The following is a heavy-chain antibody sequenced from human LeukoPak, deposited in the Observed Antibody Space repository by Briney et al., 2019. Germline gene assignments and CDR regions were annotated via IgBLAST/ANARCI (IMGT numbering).Heavy chain of an antibody. CDR2: ISGYGGNT. V-gene: IGHV1-18*01. CDR3: ARPVVAGNFDY. CDR1: GYTFTSYG. D-gene: IGHD6-19*01. Sequence: ASVKVSCKASGYTFTSYGISWVRQAPGQGLEWMGWISGYGGNTKYAQKLQGRVTMTTDTSTTTAYMELRSLRSDDTAVYYCARPVVAGNFDYWGQGTLVTVSS. J-gene: IGHJ4*02.